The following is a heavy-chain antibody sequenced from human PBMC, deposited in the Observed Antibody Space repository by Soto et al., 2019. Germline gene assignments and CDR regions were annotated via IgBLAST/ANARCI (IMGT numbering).Heavy chain of an antibody. D-gene: IGHD2-15*01. CDR2: VSDTGRT. CDR1: VVSISGYY. Sequence: ETLSITCPVSVVSISGYYRRWIRQPTGKGLEWIGCVSDTGRTIHNPSLKSRGSISRDTAKSQFSLSRSSVTAADTAVYYCTRSEHSTDLVGYWGQGILVTVSS. CDR3: TRSEHSTDLVGY. J-gene: IGHJ4*02. V-gene: IGHV4-59*01.